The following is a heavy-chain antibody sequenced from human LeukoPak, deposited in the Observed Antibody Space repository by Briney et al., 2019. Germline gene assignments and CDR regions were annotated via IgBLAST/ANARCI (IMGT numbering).Heavy chain of an antibody. CDR1: GGSISSSSYY. V-gene: IGHV4-39*01. CDR3: ARLRTYDYYMDV. CDR2: IYNSGST. Sequence: ASETLSLTCTVSGGSISSSSYYWGWIRQPPGKGLEWIGSIYNSGSTYYNPSLKSRVTISVDTSKNQFSLKLSSVTAADTAVYYCARLRTYDYYMDVWGRGTTVTVSS. J-gene: IGHJ6*03.